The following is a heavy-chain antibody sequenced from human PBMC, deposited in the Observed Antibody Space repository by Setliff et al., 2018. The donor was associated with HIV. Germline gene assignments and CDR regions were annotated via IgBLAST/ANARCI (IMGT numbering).Heavy chain of an antibody. CDR1: GFIFSDSA. Sequence: GESLKISCAASGFIFSDSAMHWVRQASGKGLEWVGRIRSKANSYATMYAASVKGRFAISRDDSNDTAYLQMNSLEIEDTAVYYCVRQGVAGYYYYYMDVWGKGTTVTVSS. V-gene: IGHV3-73*01. D-gene: IGHD2-15*01. CDR3: VRQGVAGYYYYYMDV. CDR2: IRSKANSYAT. J-gene: IGHJ6*03.